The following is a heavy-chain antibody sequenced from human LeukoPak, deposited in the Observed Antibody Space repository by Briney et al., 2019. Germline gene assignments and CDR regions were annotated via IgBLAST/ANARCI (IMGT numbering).Heavy chain of an antibody. Sequence: PSETLSLTCTVSGGSISSSSYYWGWIRQPPGEGLEWIGSIYYSGSTYYNPSLKSRVTISVDTSKNQFSLKLSSVTAADTAVYYCARVISWFDPWGQGTLVTVSS. J-gene: IGHJ5*02. CDR3: ARVISWFDP. V-gene: IGHV4-39*07. CDR1: GGSISSSSYY. CDR2: IYYSGST. D-gene: IGHD3-10*01.